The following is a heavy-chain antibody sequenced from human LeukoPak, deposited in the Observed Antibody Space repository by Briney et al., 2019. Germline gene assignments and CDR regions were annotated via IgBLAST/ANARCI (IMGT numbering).Heavy chain of an antibody. CDR3: ARRSQEQQLVGEYFQH. J-gene: IGHJ1*01. D-gene: IGHD6-13*01. CDR2: INLNSGGT. V-gene: IGHV1-2*02. CDR1: GYTFTAYY. Sequence: GASVKVSCMASGYTFTAYYMHWVRQAPGQGLEWMGWINLNSGGTNFAQKFQGRVTMTRDTSISTAYMELSRLRSDDTAVYYCARRSQEQQLVGEYFQHWGQGTLVTVSS.